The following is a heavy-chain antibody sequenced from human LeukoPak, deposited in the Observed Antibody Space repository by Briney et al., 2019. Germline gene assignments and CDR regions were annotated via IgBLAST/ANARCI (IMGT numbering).Heavy chain of an antibody. CDR3: AKDHRGYCSGRNCYSHY. V-gene: IGHV3-30*02. Sequence: GGSLRLSCAASGFAFTSYGMHWLRQAPGKGLEWVAFIRYDGSYKFFADSVKGRFAISRDNSNSTLFLQMNSLRAEDTAVYYCAKDHRGYCSGRNCYSHYWGQGTLVTVS. CDR2: IRYDGSYK. J-gene: IGHJ4*02. CDR1: GFAFTSYG. D-gene: IGHD2-15*01.